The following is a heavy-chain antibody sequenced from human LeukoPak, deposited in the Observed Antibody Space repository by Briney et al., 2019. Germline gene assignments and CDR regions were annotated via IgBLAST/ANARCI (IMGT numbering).Heavy chain of an antibody. CDR2: IYYSGST. V-gene: IGHV4-39*07. Sequence: SETLSLTCTVSGGSISSSSYYWGWIRQPPGKGLEWIGSIYYSGSTYYNPSLKSRVTISVDTSKNQFSLKLSSVTAADTAVYYCARVYYSSSYDYWYLDLWGRGTLVTVSS. J-gene: IGHJ2*01. CDR3: ARVYYSSSYDYWYLDL. CDR1: GGSISSSSYY. D-gene: IGHD6-13*01.